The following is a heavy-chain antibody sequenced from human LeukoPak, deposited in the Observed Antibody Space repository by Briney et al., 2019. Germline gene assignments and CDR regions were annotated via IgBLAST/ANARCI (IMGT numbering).Heavy chain of an antibody. D-gene: IGHD2-2*01. CDR1: GFTFSSYS. CDR2: ISSSSSYI. Sequence: GGSLRLSCAASGFTFSSYSMNWVRQAPGKGLEWVSSISSSSSYIYYADSVKGRFTISRDNAKNSLYLQMNSLRAEDTAEYYCAKVAGYQPYYGMDVWGQETTVTVSS. J-gene: IGHJ6*02. CDR3: AKVAGYQPYYGMDV. V-gene: IGHV3-21*04.